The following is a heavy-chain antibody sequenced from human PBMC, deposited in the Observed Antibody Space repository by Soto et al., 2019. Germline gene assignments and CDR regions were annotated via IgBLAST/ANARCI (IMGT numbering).Heavy chain of an antibody. Sequence: GGSLRLSCAASGFTFSSYGMHWVRQAPGKGLEWVAVISYNGSNKYYADSVKGRFTISRDNSKNTLYLQMNSLRAEDTAVYYCAKDSMRLRYVDWSDYWGQGTLVTVSS. CDR1: GFTFSSYG. D-gene: IGHD3-9*01. CDR2: ISYNGSNK. J-gene: IGHJ4*02. CDR3: AKDSMRLRYVDWSDY. V-gene: IGHV3-30*18.